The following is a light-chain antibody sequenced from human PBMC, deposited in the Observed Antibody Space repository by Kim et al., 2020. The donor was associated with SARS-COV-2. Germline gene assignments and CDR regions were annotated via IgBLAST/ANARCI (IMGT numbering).Light chain of an antibody. CDR2: DAS. V-gene: IGKV3-11*01. CDR1: QSMSSY. J-gene: IGKJ5*01. CDR3: QQRSSWPLT. Sequence: LSPGERAPLSGRASQSMSSYSAWYQQKPGQAPRLLIYDASTWATGIPARFSGSGSGTDFTLTTSSLEPEDFAVYYCQQRSSWPLTFGQGTRLEIK.